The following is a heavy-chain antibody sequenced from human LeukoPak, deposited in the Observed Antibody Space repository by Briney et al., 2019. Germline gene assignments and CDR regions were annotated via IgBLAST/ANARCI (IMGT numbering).Heavy chain of an antibody. V-gene: IGHV3-7*01. J-gene: IGHJ3*02. Sequence: GGSLRLSCAASGFTFTNYWMNWVRQAPGKGLEWVANIKQDGSEKNYVDSLKGRFTISRDNAKNSLYLQMNSLRVEDTAVYYCAREKWVGATTVRAFDIWGQGTMVTVSS. CDR3: AREKWVGATTVRAFDI. D-gene: IGHD1-26*01. CDR1: GFTFTNYW. CDR2: IKQDGSEK.